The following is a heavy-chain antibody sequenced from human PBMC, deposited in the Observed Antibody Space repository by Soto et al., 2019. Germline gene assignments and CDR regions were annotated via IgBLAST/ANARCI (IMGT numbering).Heavy chain of an antibody. Sequence: PGGSLRLSCAASGFTFSSYSMNWVRQAPGKGLEWVSSISSSSSYIYYADSVKGRFTISRDNAKNSLYLQMNSLRAEDTAVYYCARDYRIGYCSGGSCYPDYWGQGTLVTVSS. CDR1: GFTFSSYS. J-gene: IGHJ4*02. CDR3: ARDYRIGYCSGGSCYPDY. V-gene: IGHV3-21*01. CDR2: ISSSSSYI. D-gene: IGHD2-15*01.